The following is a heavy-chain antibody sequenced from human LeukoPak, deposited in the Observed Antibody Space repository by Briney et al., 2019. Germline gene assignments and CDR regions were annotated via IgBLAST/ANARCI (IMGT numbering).Heavy chain of an antibody. CDR2: ISYDGSNK. CDR3: ARDYRPYRSSSGGATD. V-gene: IGHV3-30*04. CDR1: GFTFSSYA. Sequence: PGGSLRLSCAASGFTFSSYAMHWVRQAPGKGLEWVAVISYDGSNKYYADSVKGRFTISRDNSKNTLYLQMNSLRAEDTAVYYCARDYRPYRSSSGGATDWGQGTLVTVSS. J-gene: IGHJ4*02. D-gene: IGHD6-6*01.